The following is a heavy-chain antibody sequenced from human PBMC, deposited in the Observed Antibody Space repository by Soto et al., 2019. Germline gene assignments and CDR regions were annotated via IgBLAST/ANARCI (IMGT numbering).Heavy chain of an antibody. CDR3: ARGAFYCNYGVCYTGGAFDI. Sequence: ASVKVSCKASGYTFTSYGISWVRQAPGQGLEWMGWISAYNGNTNYAQKLQGRVTMTTDTSTSTAYMELRSLRSDDTAVYYCARGAFYCNYGVCYTGGAFDIWGQGNMVTVSS. CDR2: ISAYNGNT. CDR1: GYTFTSYG. V-gene: IGHV1-18*01. J-gene: IGHJ3*02. D-gene: IGHD2-8*01.